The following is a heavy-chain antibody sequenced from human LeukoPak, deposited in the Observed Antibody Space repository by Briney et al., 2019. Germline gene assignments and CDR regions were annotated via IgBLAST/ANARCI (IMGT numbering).Heavy chain of an antibody. CDR1: GGSISSYY. CDR3: ARDSYFDWLSPFDY. Sequence: PSETLSLTCTVSGGSISSYYWSWIRQPAGKGLEWIGRIYTSGSTNYNPSLKSRVTMSVDTSKNQFSLKPSSVTAADTAVYYCARDSYFDWLSPFDYWGQGTLVTVSS. V-gene: IGHV4-4*07. CDR2: IYTSGST. J-gene: IGHJ4*02. D-gene: IGHD3-9*01.